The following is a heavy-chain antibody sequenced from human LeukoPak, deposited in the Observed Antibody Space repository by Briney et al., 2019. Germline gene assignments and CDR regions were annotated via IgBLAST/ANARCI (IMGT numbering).Heavy chain of an antibody. CDR1: GDSISSFS. CDR3: ARGPSSGQYVSPLDY. CDR2: LYYSGTA. V-gene: IGHV4-59*01. J-gene: IGHJ4*02. Sequence: SETLSLTCTVSGDSISSFSWSWIRQSPGKRLEWIGYLYYSGTANYNPSLRSRVTISSDASKNQFSLKLSSLTAADTAMYYCARGPSSGQYVSPLDYWGQGTLVTVSS. D-gene: IGHD6-25*01.